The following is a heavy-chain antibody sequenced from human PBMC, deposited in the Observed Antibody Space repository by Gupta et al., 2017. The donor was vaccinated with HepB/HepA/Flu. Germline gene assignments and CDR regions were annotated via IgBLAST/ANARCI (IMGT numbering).Heavy chain of an antibody. CDR1: GFTFSRYF. V-gene: IGHV3-30-3*01. Sequence: VQLVESGGGVVQPGRSLRLSCVASGFTFSRYFMHWVRQAPGKGLERVAVISYDGGVKYYADSVKGRFTISRDNSKNTLYLQMDSLRAEDTAVYYCARRDSGLDSWGQGTLVTVSS. D-gene: IGHD2-21*01. CDR2: ISYDGGVK. CDR3: ARRDSGLDS. J-gene: IGHJ4*02.